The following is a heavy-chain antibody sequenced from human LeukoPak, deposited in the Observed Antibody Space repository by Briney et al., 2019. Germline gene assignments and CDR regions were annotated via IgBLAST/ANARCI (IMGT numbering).Heavy chain of an antibody. D-gene: IGHD3-10*01. V-gene: IGHV4-34*01. CDR3: ARGSRGYYYGSGSYTPYFAY. J-gene: IGHJ4*02. CDR2: INHSGST. CDR1: GGSFSGYY. Sequence: PSETLSLTCAVYGGSFSGYYWSWIRQPPGKGLEWIGEINHSGSTNYNPSLKSRVTISVDTSKNQFSLKLSSVTAADTAVYYCARGSRGYYYGSGSYTPYFAYWGQGTLVTVSS.